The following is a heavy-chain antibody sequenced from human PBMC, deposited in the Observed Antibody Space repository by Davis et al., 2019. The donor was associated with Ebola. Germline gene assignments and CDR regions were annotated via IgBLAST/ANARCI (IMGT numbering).Heavy chain of an antibody. J-gene: IGHJ5*02. CDR1: GGSFSGYY. Sequence: MPSETLSLTCAVYGGSFSGYYWSWIRQPPGKGLEWIGEINRSGRTNYNPSLKSRVTISVDTSKNQFSLKMSSVTAADTAVYYCAREGRSGYSNWFDPWGQGTLVTVSS. CDR2: INRSGRT. V-gene: IGHV4-34*01. CDR3: AREGRSGYSNWFDP. D-gene: IGHD3-22*01.